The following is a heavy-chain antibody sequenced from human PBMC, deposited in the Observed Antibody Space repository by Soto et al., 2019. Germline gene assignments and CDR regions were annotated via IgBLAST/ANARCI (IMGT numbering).Heavy chain of an antibody. CDR1: GGSISSGDYY. V-gene: IGHV4-30-4*01. CDR2: IYYSGST. D-gene: IGHD3-10*01. Sequence: SETLSLTCTVSGGSISSGDYYWSWIRQPPGKGLEWIGYIYYSGSTYYNPSLKSRVTISVDTSKNQFSLKLSSVTAADTAVYYCARDNMVRGVIINYYYGMDVWGQGTTVT. J-gene: IGHJ6*02. CDR3: ARDNMVRGVIINYYYGMDV.